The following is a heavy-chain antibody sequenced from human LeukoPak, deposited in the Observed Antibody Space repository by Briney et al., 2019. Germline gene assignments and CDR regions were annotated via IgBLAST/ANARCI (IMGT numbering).Heavy chain of an antibody. CDR1: GFTFSNYR. CDR2: IYSGGDT. V-gene: IGHV3-53*01. CDR3: ARRRATVDYSMDV. D-gene: IGHD1-26*01. Sequence: PGGSLRLSCAASGFTFSNYRVSWVRQAPGKGLEWLTVIYSGGDTYYIDSVKGRFAISRDNSRNTVYLQMNSLRADDTAVYYCARRRATVDYSMDVWGKGTTVTVSS. J-gene: IGHJ6*03.